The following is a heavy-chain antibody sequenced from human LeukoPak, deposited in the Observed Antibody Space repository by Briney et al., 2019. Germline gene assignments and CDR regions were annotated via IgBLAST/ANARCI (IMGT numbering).Heavy chain of an antibody. Sequence: GGSLRLSCAASGFTFSNYGMHWVRQAPGKGLEWVAVTWYDGSKEYYADSVKGRFTISRDNSKNTLYLQMNSLRAEDTAVYYCARGLLAAAGIDYWGQGALVTVSS. V-gene: IGHV3-33*03. D-gene: IGHD6-13*01. CDR2: TWYDGSKE. CDR1: GFTFSNYG. J-gene: IGHJ4*02. CDR3: ARGLLAAAGIDY.